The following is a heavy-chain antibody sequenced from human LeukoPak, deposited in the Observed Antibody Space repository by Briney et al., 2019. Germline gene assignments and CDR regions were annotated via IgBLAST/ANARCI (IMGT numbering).Heavy chain of an antibody. CDR2: IIPILGIA. Sequence: SVKVSCKASGGTFSRYTISWVRQAPGQGLEWMGRIIPILGIANYAQKFQGRVTITADKSTSTAYMELSSLRSEDTAVYYCARQATSIVGATTNWFDPWGQGTLVTVSS. CDR3: ARQATSIVGATTNWFDP. J-gene: IGHJ5*02. CDR1: GGTFSRYT. V-gene: IGHV1-69*02. D-gene: IGHD1-26*01.